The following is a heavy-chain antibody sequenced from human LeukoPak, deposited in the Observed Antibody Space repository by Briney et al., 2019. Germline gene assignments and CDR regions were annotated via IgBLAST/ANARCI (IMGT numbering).Heavy chain of an antibody. CDR3: ARHLLVGATFYYAFDV. Sequence: GGSLRLSCAASGFTFSSYWMSWVRQAPGKGLEWVANMKQDGSEKYYVDSVKGRFTISRDNAKNSLYLQMNSLRAEDTAVYYCARHLLVGATFYYAFDVWGQGTMVTVSS. J-gene: IGHJ3*01. CDR1: GFTFSSYW. V-gene: IGHV3-7*01. CDR2: MKQDGSEK. D-gene: IGHD1-26*01.